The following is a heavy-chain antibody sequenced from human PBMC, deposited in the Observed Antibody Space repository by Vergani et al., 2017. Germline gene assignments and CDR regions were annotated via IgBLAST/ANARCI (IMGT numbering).Heavy chain of an antibody. CDR2: IYPGDSDT. Sequence: EVQLVQSGAEVKKPGESLKISCKGSGYSFTSYWIGWVRQMPGKGLEWMGIIYPGDSDTRYSPSFQGQVTSSADKSISTAYLQWSSLKASDTAMYYCARQGVTMVRGVTPNYYYGMDVWGQGTTVTVSS. CDR1: GYSFTSYW. J-gene: IGHJ6*02. CDR3: ARQGVTMVRGVTPNYYYGMDV. D-gene: IGHD3-10*01. V-gene: IGHV5-51*01.